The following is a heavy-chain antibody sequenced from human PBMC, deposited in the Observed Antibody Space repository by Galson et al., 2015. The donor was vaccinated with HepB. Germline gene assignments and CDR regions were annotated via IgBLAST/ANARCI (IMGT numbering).Heavy chain of an antibody. D-gene: IGHD3-10*01. Sequence: SLRLSCAASGFTFSSYAMSWVRQAPGKGLEWVAAISGSGGSTDHADSVKGRFTIYGDKSKNTLYLQMNSLRAEDTAVYYCAKEGYYYGSGDYYFDYWGQGTLVTVSS. CDR2: ISGSGGST. J-gene: IGHJ4*02. CDR3: AKEGYYYGSGDYYFDY. CDR1: GFTFSSYA. V-gene: IGHV3-23*01.